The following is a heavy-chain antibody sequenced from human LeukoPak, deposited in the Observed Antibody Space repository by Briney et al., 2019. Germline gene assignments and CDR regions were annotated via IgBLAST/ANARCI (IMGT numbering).Heavy chain of an antibody. D-gene: IGHD2-15*01. CDR2: INPNSGGT. CDR1: GYTFTGYY. V-gene: IGHV1-2*02. J-gene: IGHJ6*03. CDR3: ARDLWHCSGGSCYSRNYMDV. Sequence: GASVKVSCEASGYTFTGYYMHWVRQAPGQGLEWMGWINPNSGGTNYAQKFQGRVTMTRDTSISTAYMELSRLRSDDTAVYYCARDLWHCSGGSCYSRNYMDVWGKGTTVTVSS.